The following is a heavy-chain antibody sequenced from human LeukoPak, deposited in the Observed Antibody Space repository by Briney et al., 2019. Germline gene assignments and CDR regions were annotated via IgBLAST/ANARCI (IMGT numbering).Heavy chain of an antibody. Sequence: GGSLRLSCATSGFTFSNYWVTWVRQAPGKGLEWVANLKPDGSENSYVDSVKGRFTISRDNAKYSLYLQMNSLRVEDTAVYYCAGSSGRYIDWGQGTLVTVSS. CDR1: GFTFSNYW. J-gene: IGHJ4*02. V-gene: IGHV3-7*02. CDR3: AGSSGRYID. D-gene: IGHD6-19*01. CDR2: LKPDGSEN.